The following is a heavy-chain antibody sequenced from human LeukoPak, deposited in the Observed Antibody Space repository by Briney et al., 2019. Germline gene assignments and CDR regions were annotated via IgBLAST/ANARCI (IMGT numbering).Heavy chain of an antibody. CDR2: ISSSGSTI. D-gene: IGHD2-15*01. V-gene: IGHV3-11*01. CDR1: GFTFSDYY. CDR3: ASLRYCSGGSCPPSYYYYGMDV. J-gene: IGHJ6*02. Sequence: GGSLRLSCAASGFTFSDYYMSWIRQAPGKGLEWVSYISSSGSTIYYADSVKGRFTISRDNAKNSLYLQMNSLRAEDTAVYYCASLRYCSGGSCPPSYYYYGMDVWGQGTRVTVSS.